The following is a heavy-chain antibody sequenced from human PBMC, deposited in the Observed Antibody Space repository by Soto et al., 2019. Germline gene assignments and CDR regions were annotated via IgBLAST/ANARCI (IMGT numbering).Heavy chain of an antibody. J-gene: IGHJ6*02. D-gene: IGHD1-26*01. V-gene: IGHV3-30-3*01. CDR2: ISYDGSNS. CDR3: ARDGGTYSEYYYGMDV. Sequence: QVQLVESGGGVVQPGRSLRLSCAASGFSFSRFTMHWVRQAPGKGLEWVAVISYDGSNSYYGDSVKGRFTISRDNSKNTLYLQMNSLRPEDTAMFYCARDGGTYSEYYYGMDVWGQGTTVTISS. CDR1: GFSFSRFT.